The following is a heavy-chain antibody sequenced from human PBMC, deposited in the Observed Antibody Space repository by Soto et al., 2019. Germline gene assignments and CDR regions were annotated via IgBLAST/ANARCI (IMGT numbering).Heavy chain of an antibody. CDR1: GDSVSSNSAA. CDR2: TYHRSKWHN. CDR3: ARESTEQQPNVYYYGMDV. V-gene: IGHV6-1*01. J-gene: IGHJ6*02. Sequence: SQTLSLTCAISGDSVSSNSAAWNWIRKSPSRGLEWLGRTYHRSKWHNDSAESVKSRITINPDTSKNQFSLQLNSVTPDDTAVYYCARESTEQQPNVYYYGMDVWGQGTTVTVSS. D-gene: IGHD6-13*01.